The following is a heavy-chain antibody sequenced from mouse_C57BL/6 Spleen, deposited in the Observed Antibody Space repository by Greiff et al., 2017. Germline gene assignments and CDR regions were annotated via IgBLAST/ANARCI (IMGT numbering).Heavy chain of an antibody. V-gene: IGHV1-69*01. D-gene: IGHD1-1*02. Sequence: QVQLQQSGAELVMPGASVKLSCKASGYTFTSYWMHWVKPRPGQGLEWIGELAPSDSYTNYNQKFKGKSTLTVDKSSSTAIMQLRRLRAEDSAVYYCERGGTMGCAYRGQGTLVTVSA. J-gene: IGHJ3*01. CDR1: GYTFTSYW. CDR3: ERGGTMGCAY. CDR2: LAPSDSYT.